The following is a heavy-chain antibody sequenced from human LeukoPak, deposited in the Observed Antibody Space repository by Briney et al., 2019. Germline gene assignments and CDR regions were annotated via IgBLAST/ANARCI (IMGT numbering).Heavy chain of an antibody. J-gene: IGHJ4*02. CDR1: GFIFSTHA. CDR3: ARGYCSGGSCTWGLFDS. CDR2: NSDSGGST. Sequence: GGSLRLFCVASGFIFSTHAMSWVRLAPGRGLEWVSTNSDSGGSTYYTESVKGRFTISRDNSMSTLSLQMKSLRVEDTALYYCARGYCSGGSCTWGLFDSWGQGTLVTVSS. D-gene: IGHD2-15*01. V-gene: IGHV3-23*01.